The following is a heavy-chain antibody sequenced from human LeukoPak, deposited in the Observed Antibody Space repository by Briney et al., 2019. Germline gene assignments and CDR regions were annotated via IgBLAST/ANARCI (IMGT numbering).Heavy chain of an antibody. Sequence: SETLSLTCTVSGGSISSYYWSWIRQPPGKGLEWIGYIYYSGSTNYNPSLKSRVTISVDTSKNQFSLKLSSVTAADTAVYYCARERSGWLDYWGQGTLVTASS. J-gene: IGHJ4*02. CDR3: ARERSGWLDY. D-gene: IGHD6-19*01. V-gene: IGHV4-59*01. CDR1: GGSISSYY. CDR2: IYYSGST.